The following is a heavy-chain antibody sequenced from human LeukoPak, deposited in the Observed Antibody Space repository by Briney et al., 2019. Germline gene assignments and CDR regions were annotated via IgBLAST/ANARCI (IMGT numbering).Heavy chain of an antibody. J-gene: IGHJ4*02. D-gene: IGHD6-6*01. CDR2: IYYSGST. V-gene: IGHV4-59*08. Sequence: PSETLSLTCTVSGGSISSYYWSWIRQPPGKGLEWIGYIYYSGSTNYNPSLKSRVTISVDTSKNQFSLKLSSVTAADTAVHYCARAPPYSSSGAFDYWGQGTLVTVSS. CDR1: GGSISSYY. CDR3: ARAPPYSSSGAFDY.